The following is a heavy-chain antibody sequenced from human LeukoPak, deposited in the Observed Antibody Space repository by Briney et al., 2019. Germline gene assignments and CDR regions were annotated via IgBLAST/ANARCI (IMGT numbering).Heavy chain of an antibody. CDR2: IIPILDIT. J-gene: IGHJ4*02. Sequence: SVKVSCKASGGTFSSHPMSWVRQAPGQGLEWMGGIIPILDITNYAQKFQGRVTITADKSTGTAYMELSSLRSEDTAVYYCAILSDGAYCGGDCFYLDYWGQGTLVTVSS. V-gene: IGHV1-69*02. D-gene: IGHD2-21*02. CDR3: AILSDGAYCGGDCFYLDY. CDR1: GGTFSSHP.